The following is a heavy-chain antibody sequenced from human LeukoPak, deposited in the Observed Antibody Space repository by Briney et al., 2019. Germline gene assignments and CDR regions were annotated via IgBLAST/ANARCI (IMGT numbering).Heavy chain of an antibody. V-gene: IGHV4-4*07. J-gene: IGHJ5*02. CDR2: IYSSGST. CDR1: GGSISNYY. D-gene: IGHD5-24*01. Sequence: SETLSLTCTVSGGSISNYYWSWIRQPAGKGLEWIGRIYSSGSTNNNPSFKSRVTMSVDTSNNQFSLKLTPVTAADTAVYYCARDGAAIRFDPWGQGTLVTVSS. CDR3: ARDGAAIRFDP.